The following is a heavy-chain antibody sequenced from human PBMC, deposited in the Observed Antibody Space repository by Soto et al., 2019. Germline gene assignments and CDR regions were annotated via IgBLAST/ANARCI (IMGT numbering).Heavy chain of an antibody. V-gene: IGHV3-20*04. Sequence: SGGSLRLSCAASGFTFDDYGMSWVRQAPGKGLEWVSGINWNGGSTGYADSVKGRFTISRDNAKNSLYLQMNSLRAEDTALYYCARGKGPNDYAAEFDPWGQGTLVTVS. CDR2: INWNGGST. CDR1: GFTFDDYG. CDR3: ARGKGPNDYAAEFDP. J-gene: IGHJ5*02. D-gene: IGHD4-17*01.